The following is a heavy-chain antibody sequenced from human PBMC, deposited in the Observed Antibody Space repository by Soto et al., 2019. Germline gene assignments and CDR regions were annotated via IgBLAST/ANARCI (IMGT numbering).Heavy chain of an antibody. V-gene: IGHV3-23*01. CDR3: ATGWYWGAFDV. D-gene: IGHD6-19*01. CDR2: ISGSGGTT. Sequence: PGGSLRLSCAASGFTFNKYGMSWVRQAPGKGLEWVSGISGSGGTTYYADSVKGRVTISRDNSKNTVSLQMNSLTTEDTAVYYCATGWYWGAFDVWGQGAMVTVSS. J-gene: IGHJ3*01. CDR1: GFTFNKYG.